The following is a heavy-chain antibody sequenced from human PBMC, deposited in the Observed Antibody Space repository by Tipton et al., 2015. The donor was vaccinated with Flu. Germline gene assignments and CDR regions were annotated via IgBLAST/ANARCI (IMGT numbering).Heavy chain of an antibody. V-gene: IGHV3-48*03. Sequence: SLRLSCAASGFTFSSYEMNWVRQAPGKGLEWVSYISSSGSTIYYADSVKGRFTISRDNAKNSLYLQMNSLRAEDTAVYYCARDLGTTGYSDYWGQGTLVTVSS. CDR2: ISSSGSTI. CDR1: GFTFSSYE. J-gene: IGHJ4*02. D-gene: IGHD5-12*01. CDR3: ARDLGTTGYSDY.